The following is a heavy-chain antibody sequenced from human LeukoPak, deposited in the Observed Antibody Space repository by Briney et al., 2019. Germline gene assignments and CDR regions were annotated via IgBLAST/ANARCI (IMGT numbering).Heavy chain of an antibody. CDR2: IFPIFGTA. CDR1: GGTFSSYA. CDR3: ARGVYYYGSGSYEQKAPWFDP. V-gene: IGHV1-69*13. D-gene: IGHD3-10*01. J-gene: IGHJ5*02. Sequence: VASVKVSCKASGGTFSSYAISWVRQAPGQGLEWMGGIFPIFGTANYAQKFQGRVTITADESTSTAYMELSSLRSEDTAVYYCARGVYYYGSGSYEQKAPWFDPWGQGTLVTVSS.